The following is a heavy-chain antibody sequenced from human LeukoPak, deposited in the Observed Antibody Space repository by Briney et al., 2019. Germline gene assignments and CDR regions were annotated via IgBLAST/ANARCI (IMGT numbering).Heavy chain of an antibody. D-gene: IGHD1-1*01. CDR3: ARAAPYKLTDY. Sequence: PGGSLRLSCAASGFTFSSYAMHWVRQAPGKGLEWVAVISYDGSNKYYADSVKGRFTISRDNSKNTLYLQMNSLRAEDTAVYYCARAAPYKLTDYWGQGTLVTVSS. CDR2: ISYDGSNK. J-gene: IGHJ4*02. CDR1: GFTFSSYA. V-gene: IGHV3-30-3*01.